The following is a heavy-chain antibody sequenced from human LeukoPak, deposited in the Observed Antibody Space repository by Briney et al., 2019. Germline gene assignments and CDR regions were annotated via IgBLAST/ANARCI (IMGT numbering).Heavy chain of an antibody. D-gene: IGHD3-16*02. CDR3: ARSPSNDYVWGSYRPFDY. V-gene: IGHV4-34*01. Sequence: SETLSLTCTVSGYSISTGYYWSWIRQPPGKGLEWIGEINHSGSTNYNPSLKSRVTISVDTSKNQFSLKLSSVTAADTAVYYCARSPSNDYVWGSYRPFDYWGQGTLVTVSS. CDR1: GYSISTGYY. CDR2: INHSGST. J-gene: IGHJ4*02.